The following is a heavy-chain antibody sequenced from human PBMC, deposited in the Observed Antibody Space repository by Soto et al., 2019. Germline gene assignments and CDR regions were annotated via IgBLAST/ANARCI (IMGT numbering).Heavy chain of an antibody. CDR1: GNTFTYRY. D-gene: IGHD1-26*01. CDR3: ASGGAGSGPFTWELPDN. V-gene: IGHV1-45*02. Sequence: QMQLVQSGAEVKKTGSSVTVSCQALGNTFTYRYLHWVRQAPGQALEWMGWITPFNGDVHYAQKLQERVTITMDTSINKAYMRMSSLRSEDTAMYYCASGGAGSGPFTWELPDNCCQGTRVTVAS. J-gene: IGHJ4*02. CDR2: ITPFNGDV.